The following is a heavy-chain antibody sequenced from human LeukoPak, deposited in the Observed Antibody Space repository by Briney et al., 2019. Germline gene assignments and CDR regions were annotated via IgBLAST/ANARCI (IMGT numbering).Heavy chain of an antibody. CDR2: ISSGSSYI. Sequence: GGSLRLSCAASGFTFSSHSMNWVRQAPGKGLEWVSSISSGSSYIYYSDSLKGRFTISRDNSKNTLYLQMNSLRAEDTAVYYCAKDTSSGWPNWFDPWGQGTLVTVSS. J-gene: IGHJ5*02. CDR1: GFTFSSHS. CDR3: AKDTSSGWPNWFDP. D-gene: IGHD6-19*01. V-gene: IGHV3-21*04.